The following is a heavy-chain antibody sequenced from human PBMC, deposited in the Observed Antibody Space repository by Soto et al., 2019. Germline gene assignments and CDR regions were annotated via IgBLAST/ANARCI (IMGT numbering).Heavy chain of an antibody. J-gene: IGHJ4*02. Sequence: PGGSLRLSCAASGFTFSSYAMHWVRQAPGKGLEWVAVISYDGSNKYYADSVKGRFTISRDNSKNTLYLQMNSLRAEDTAVYYCARDLQWIGAGASDYWGQRTLVTVSS. V-gene: IGHV3-30-3*01. CDR1: GFTFSSYA. CDR2: ISYDGSNK. CDR3: ARDLQWIGAGASDY. D-gene: IGHD5-12*01.